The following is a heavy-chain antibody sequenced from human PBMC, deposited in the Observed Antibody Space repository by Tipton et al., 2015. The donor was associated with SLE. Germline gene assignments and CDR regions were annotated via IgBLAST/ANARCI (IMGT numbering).Heavy chain of an antibody. CDR1: GFTFSGYA. V-gene: IGHV3-30-3*01. Sequence: SLRLSCAASGFTFSGYAMHWVRQAPGKGLEWVAVISYDGSNKYYADSVKGRFTISRDNSKNTLYLQMNSLRAEDTAVYYCAKDRGDSRGYFDYWGQGTLVTVSS. J-gene: IGHJ4*02. CDR2: ISYDGSNK. D-gene: IGHD3-10*01. CDR3: AKDRGDSRGYFDY.